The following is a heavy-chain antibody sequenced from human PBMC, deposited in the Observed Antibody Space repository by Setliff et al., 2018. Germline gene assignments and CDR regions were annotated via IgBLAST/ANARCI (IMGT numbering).Heavy chain of an antibody. Sequence: GGSLRLSCAASGFTFSNYAMSWVRRAPGKGLAWVSAISGSGAISYADSVKGRFTVSRDNSKNTLYLQMNSLRGEDTAVYYCAKDTGYYFDYWGQGTLVTVS. CDR1: GFTFSNYA. D-gene: IGHD4-4*01. V-gene: IGHV3-23*01. J-gene: IGHJ4*02. CDR3: AKDTGYYFDY. CDR2: ISGSGAI.